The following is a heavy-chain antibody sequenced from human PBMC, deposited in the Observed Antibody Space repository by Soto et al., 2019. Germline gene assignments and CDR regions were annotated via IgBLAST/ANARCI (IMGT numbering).Heavy chain of an antibody. CDR3: ALWRFREGNNSKYSYYDMDV. V-gene: IGHV1-69*01. J-gene: IGHJ6*02. D-gene: IGHD1-1*01. CDR1: GGTFNRYA. Sequence: QVLLVQSGAEVKKPGSSVKVSCKASGGTFNRYAINWVRQAPGQGLEWMGGIIPIFGTANYAQKFQGRVAITADESTSAAYMELRSLRSEDTAVYYCALWRFREGNNSKYSYYDMDVWGQGTTVTVSS. CDR2: IIPIFGTA.